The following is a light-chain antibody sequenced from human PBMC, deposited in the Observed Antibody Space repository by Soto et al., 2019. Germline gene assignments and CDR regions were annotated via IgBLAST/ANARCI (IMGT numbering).Light chain of an antibody. CDR1: QSLLQSNGYTY. CDR2: LTS. J-gene: IGKJ1*01. V-gene: IGKV2-28*01. CDR3: QQYVTYPWT. Sequence: DIVLTQSPLSLPVTPGEPASISCRSSQSLLQSNGYTYLDWYLQKPGQSPQLLIYLTSIRASGVPDRFSGSGSGTDFALTISRLEPEDFAVYYCQQYVTYPWTFGQGTKVDIK.